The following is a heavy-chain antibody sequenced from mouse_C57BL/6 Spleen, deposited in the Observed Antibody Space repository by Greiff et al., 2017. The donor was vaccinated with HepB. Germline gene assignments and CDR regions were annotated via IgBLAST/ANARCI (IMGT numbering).Heavy chain of an antibody. Sequence: EVKVVESGGGLVKPGGSLKLSCAASGFTFSDYGMHWVRQAPEKGLEWVAYISSGSSTIYYADTVKGRFTISRDNAKNTLFLQMTSLRSEDTAMYYCAREDYDVDEYYFDYWGQGTTLTVSS. CDR3: AREDYDVDEYYFDY. CDR2: ISSGSSTI. V-gene: IGHV5-17*01. J-gene: IGHJ2*01. CDR1: GFTFSDYG. D-gene: IGHD2-4*01.